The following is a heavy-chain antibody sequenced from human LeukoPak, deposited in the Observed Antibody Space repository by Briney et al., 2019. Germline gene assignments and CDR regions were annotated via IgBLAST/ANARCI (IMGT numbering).Heavy chain of an antibody. D-gene: IGHD4-17*01. Sequence: PGRSLRLSCAATGFTFSNYAIHWGRQAPGKGLEWVAFISDDGSRQHYADSVKGRFTISRDNSKNTLNLQMNSLRAEDTAVYYCVKDRTGTCTLDYWGQGTLVTVSP. J-gene: IGHJ4*02. CDR1: GFTFSNYA. CDR3: VKDRTGTCTLDY. CDR2: ISDDGSRQ. V-gene: IGHV3-30-3*01.